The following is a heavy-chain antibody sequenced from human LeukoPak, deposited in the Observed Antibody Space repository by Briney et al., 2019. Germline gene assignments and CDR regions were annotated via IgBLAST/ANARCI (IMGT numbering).Heavy chain of an antibody. CDR1: GFIFSSYE. CDR3: AKDDRLLRFLH. D-gene: IGHD3-16*01. V-gene: IGHV3-48*03. Sequence: SGGSLRLSCAASGFIFSSYEMNWVRQAPGKGLEWVSYISSSGSTIYYADSVKGRFTISRDNSKNTVYLQINNLRDEDTAVYYCAKDDRLLRFLHWGQGTLVTVSS. J-gene: IGHJ4*02. CDR2: ISSSGSTI.